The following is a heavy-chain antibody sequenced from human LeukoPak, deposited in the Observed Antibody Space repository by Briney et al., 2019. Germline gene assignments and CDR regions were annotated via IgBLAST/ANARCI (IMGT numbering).Heavy chain of an antibody. CDR3: ARDRVLHYYDSSGYYGAFDI. V-gene: IGHV1-69*13. CDR1: GGTFSSYA. J-gene: IGHJ3*02. D-gene: IGHD3-22*01. CDR2: IIPIFGTA. Sequence: GASVKVSCKASGGTFSSYAISWVRQAPGQGLEWMGGIIPIFGTANYAQKFQGRVTITADESTSTAYMELSSLRSEDTAVYYFARDRVLHYYDSSGYYGAFDIWGLGTMVTVSS.